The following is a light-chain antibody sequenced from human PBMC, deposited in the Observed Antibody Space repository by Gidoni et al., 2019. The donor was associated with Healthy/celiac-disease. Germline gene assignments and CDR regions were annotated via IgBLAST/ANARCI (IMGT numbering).Light chain of an antibody. CDR2: DAS. Sequence: EIVLTQSPATLSLSPGERATLSCRASQCVSSYLAWYQQKPGQAPRLLIYDASNRATGVPARFSGSGSGTDFTLTISSLEPEDFAVYYCQQRSNWPRITFXXXTRLEIK. CDR3: QQRSNWPRIT. V-gene: IGKV3-11*01. CDR1: QCVSSY. J-gene: IGKJ5*01.